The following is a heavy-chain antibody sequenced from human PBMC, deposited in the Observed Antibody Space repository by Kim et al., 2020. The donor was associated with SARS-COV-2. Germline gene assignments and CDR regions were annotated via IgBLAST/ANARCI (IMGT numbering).Heavy chain of an antibody. D-gene: IGHD5-12*01. V-gene: IGHV4-34*01. J-gene: IGHJ4*02. CDR3: ARGRGGWLRLGVSYFDN. Sequence: KGRITISVDTAKNQFSLKLSSVTAADTAVYYCARGRGGWLRLGVSYFDNWGQGTLVTVSS.